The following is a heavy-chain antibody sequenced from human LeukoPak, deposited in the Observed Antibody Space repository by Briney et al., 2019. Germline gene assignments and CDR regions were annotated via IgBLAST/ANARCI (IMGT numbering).Heavy chain of an antibody. CDR2: INPNSGGT. Sequence: ASVKVSCKASGYTFTGYYMHWVRQAPGQGLEWMGWINPNSGGTNYARKFQGRVTMTRDTSISTAYMELSRLRSDDTAVYYCARDRIDMVRGVIILTDYGMDVWGQGATVTVSS. V-gene: IGHV1-2*02. J-gene: IGHJ6*02. CDR3: ARDRIDMVRGVIILTDYGMDV. CDR1: GYTFTGYY. D-gene: IGHD3-10*01.